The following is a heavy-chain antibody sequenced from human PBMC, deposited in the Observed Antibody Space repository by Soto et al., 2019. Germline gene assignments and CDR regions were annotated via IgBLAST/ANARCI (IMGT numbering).Heavy chain of an antibody. D-gene: IGHD3-10*01. V-gene: IGHV1-69*04. Sequence: QVQLVQSGAEVKTPGSSVKVSCKASGGTFSDYVINWVRQAPGQGLEWMGRIIPHIGIITYARKFQGRVTIIADKSTSTAYMELSNLRSEDTAVYYCARDLFGRDYFGSANHWGHGTLVTVSS. CDR3: ARDLFGRDYFGSANH. J-gene: IGHJ4*01. CDR1: GGTFSDYV. CDR2: IIPHIGII.